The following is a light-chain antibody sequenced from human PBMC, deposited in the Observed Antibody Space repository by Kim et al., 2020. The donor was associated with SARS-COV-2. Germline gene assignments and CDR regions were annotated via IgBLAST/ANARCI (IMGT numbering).Light chain of an antibody. Sequence: DIVMTQSPDSLAVSLGERATINCKSSQSVLYSSNNKNYLAWYQQKPGQPPKLLIYWASTRESGVPDRFSGSGSGTDFTLTISSPQAEDVAVYYCQQYSSTPLTFGGGTKVDIK. CDR3: QQYSSTPLT. V-gene: IGKV4-1*01. J-gene: IGKJ4*01. CDR1: QSVLYSSNNKNY. CDR2: WAS.